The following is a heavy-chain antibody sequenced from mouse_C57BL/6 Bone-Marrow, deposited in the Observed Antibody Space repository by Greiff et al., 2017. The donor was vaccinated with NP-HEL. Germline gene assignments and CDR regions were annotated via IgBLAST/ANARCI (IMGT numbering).Heavy chain of an antibody. Sequence: VQLQQPGAELVKPGASVKMSCKASGYTFTSYWITWVKQRPGQGLEWIGDIYPGSGSTNYNEKFKSKATLTVDTSSSTAYMQLSSLTSEDSAVYYGARKGYSNYGGAWFAYWGQGTLVTVSA. D-gene: IGHD2-5*01. J-gene: IGHJ3*01. CDR3: ARKGYSNYGGAWFAY. V-gene: IGHV1-55*01. CDR2: IYPGSGST. CDR1: GYTFTSYW.